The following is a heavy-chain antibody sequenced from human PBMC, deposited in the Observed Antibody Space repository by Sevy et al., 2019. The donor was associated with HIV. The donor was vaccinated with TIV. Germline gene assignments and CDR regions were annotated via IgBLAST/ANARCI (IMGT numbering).Heavy chain of an antibody. J-gene: IGHJ3*02. Sequence: GGSLRLSCAASAFTFGSFAMSWVRQTPGKGLEWVSGLNGSGGRTYYPDSVKGRFTISRDNSKNTLYLQMNSLRAEDTAVYYCAKDTDSGSYLNDAFDIWGQGTMVTVSS. CDR3: AKDTDSGSYLNDAFDI. D-gene: IGHD1-26*01. V-gene: IGHV3-23*01. CDR1: AFTFGSFA. CDR2: LNGSGGRT.